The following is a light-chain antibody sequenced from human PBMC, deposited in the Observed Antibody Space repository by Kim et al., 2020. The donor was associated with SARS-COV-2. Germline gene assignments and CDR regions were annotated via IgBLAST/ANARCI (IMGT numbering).Light chain of an antibody. CDR3: AAWDDSLSGRKV. CDR1: SSNIGSNY. J-gene: IGLJ3*02. V-gene: IGLV1-47*01. Sequence: QRVTISCSGSSSNIGSNYVFWYQQFPGTAPKLLIYRNNQRPSGVPDRCSGSKSGTSASLAISGLRSEDEADYYCAAWDDSLSGRKVFGGGTQLTVL. CDR2: RNN.